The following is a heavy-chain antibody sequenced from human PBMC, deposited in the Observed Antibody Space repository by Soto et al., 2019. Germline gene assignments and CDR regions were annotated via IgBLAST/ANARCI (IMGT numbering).Heavy chain of an antibody. J-gene: IGHJ4*02. CDR3: ARMAYYCSGGSCYLLLDY. D-gene: IGHD2-15*01. CDR2: INHSGST. CDR1: GGSFSGYY. Sequence: SETLSLTCAVYGGSFSGYYWSWIRQPPGKGLEWIGEINHSGSTNYNPSLKSRVTISVDTSKNQFSLKLSSVTAADTAVYYCARMAYYCSGGSCYLLLDYWGQGTLVTVSS. V-gene: IGHV4-34*01.